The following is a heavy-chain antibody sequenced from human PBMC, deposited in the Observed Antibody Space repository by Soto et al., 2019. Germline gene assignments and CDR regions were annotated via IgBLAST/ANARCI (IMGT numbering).Heavy chain of an antibody. CDR3: VKRGRNWGVFEL. CDR2: IGGTARDSAGVP. D-gene: IGHD7-27*01. J-gene: IGHJ3*01. V-gene: IGHV3-23*01. CDR1: GFILNNYA. Sequence: VQLLESGGDLVQPGGSLRLSCVASGFILNNYAMSWVRQAPGKGLEWVSTIGGTARDSAGVPWYEDSVKGRFTISMDSSAKSLVMHMDNLIAEYAVLYCWVKRGRNWGVFELWGQGTTVVVSS.